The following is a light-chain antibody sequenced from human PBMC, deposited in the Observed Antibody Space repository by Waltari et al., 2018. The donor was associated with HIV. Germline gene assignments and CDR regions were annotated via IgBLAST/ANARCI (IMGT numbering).Light chain of an antibody. Sequence: DIVMTQSPDSLAVSLGERATIDCKSSQSVLYNSNNKNYLAWYQHKPGQSPNLLIYWASTRESGVPDRFSGSGYGTDFTLTISSLQAEDVAVYYCQQYYSVPLTFGGGTKVEIK. V-gene: IGKV4-1*01. J-gene: IGKJ4*01. CDR1: QSVLYNSNNKNY. CDR2: WAS. CDR3: QQYYSVPLT.